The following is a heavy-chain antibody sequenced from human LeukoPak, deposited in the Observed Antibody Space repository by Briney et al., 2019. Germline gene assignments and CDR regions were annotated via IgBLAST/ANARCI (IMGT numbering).Heavy chain of an antibody. D-gene: IGHD3-3*01. V-gene: IGHV3-30-3*01. Sequence: GRSLRLSCAASGFTFSSYAMHWVRQAPGKGLEWVAVISYDGSNKYYADSVKGRFTISKDNSKNTLYLQMKSLRAEDTDVYYYAKDMYYDFWSGYYWANDYWGQGTLVTVSS. CDR1: GFTFSSYA. CDR3: AKDMYYDFWSGYYWANDY. J-gene: IGHJ4*02. CDR2: ISYDGSNK.